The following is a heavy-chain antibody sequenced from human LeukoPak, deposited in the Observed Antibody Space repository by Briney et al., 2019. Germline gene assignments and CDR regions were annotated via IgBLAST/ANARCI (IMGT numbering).Heavy chain of an antibody. CDR2: INPNSGGT. CDR1: RYTFTGYY. J-gene: IGHJ5*02. V-gene: IGHV1-2*02. Sequence: ASVKVSCKASRYTFTGYYMHWVRQAPGQGLEWMGWINPNSGGTNYAQKFQGRVTMTRATSISTASMELSRLRSDDTAVYSCASADIVVVPAVRRFDPWGQGTLVTVSS. CDR3: ASADIVVVPAVRRFDP. D-gene: IGHD2-2*01.